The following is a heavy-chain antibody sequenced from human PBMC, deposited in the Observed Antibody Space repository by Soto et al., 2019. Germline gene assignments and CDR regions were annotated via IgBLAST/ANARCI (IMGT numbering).Heavy chain of an antibody. CDR2: VFYSGST. D-gene: IGHD2-15*01. V-gene: IGHV4-39*01. CDR1: GGSISTNTYY. CDR3: ARQYSRAFYFDS. J-gene: IGHJ4*02. Sequence: ETLSLSCPASGGSISTNTYYWGWIRQTPGKGLEWIGSVFYSGSTYYNPSLKSRVIISVDTSKNQISLKMTSVTAADTAVYYCARQYSRAFYFDSWGQGTLVTVYS.